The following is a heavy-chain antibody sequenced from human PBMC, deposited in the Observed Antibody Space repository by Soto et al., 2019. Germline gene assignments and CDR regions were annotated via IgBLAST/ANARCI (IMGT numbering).Heavy chain of an antibody. CDR1: GFTFSSYG. D-gene: IGHD1-26*01. J-gene: IGHJ6*02. CDR2: IWYDGSNK. V-gene: IGHV3-33*01. CDR3: ARELSPRSGYYYYGMDV. Sequence: GGSLRLSCAASGFTFSSYGMHWVRQAPGKGLEWVAVIWYDGSNKYYADSVKGRFTISRDNSKNTLYLQMNSLRAEDTAVYYCARELSPRSGYYYYGMDVWGQGTTVTVSS.